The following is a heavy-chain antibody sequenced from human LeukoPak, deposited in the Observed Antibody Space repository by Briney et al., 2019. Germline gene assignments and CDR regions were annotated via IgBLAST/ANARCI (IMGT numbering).Heavy chain of an antibody. D-gene: IGHD3-22*01. CDR3: AKDRAYLFDSSGYYDN. CDR2: ISGSGGRT. V-gene: IGHV3-23*01. Sequence: PGGSLRLSCAASGFTFSTYAMSWVRQAPGKGLEWVSAISGSGGRTFYADSVKGRFTISRDTSKNTVYLQMNSLKADDTAVYYCAKDRAYLFDSSGYYDNWGQGALVTVSS. CDR1: GFTFSTYA. J-gene: IGHJ4*02.